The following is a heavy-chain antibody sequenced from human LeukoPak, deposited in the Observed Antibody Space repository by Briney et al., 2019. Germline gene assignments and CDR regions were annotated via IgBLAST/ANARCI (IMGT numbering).Heavy chain of an antibody. CDR2: INSDGSST. Sequence: GGSLRLSCAASGFTFSNAWMSWVRRAPGKGLVWVSCINSDGSSTSYADSVKGRFTISRDNAKNTLYLQMNSLRAEDTAVYYCARAGGSGSSHYYYYYMDVWGKGTTVTISS. J-gene: IGHJ6*03. CDR1: GFTFSNAW. CDR3: ARAGGSGSSHYYYYYMDV. D-gene: IGHD3-10*01. V-gene: IGHV3-74*01.